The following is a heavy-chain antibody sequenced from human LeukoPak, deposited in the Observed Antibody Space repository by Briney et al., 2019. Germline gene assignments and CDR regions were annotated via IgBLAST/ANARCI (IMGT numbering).Heavy chain of an antibody. J-gene: IGHJ5*02. Sequence: SETLSLTCTVSDGPISSYYWSWIRQPAGKGLEWIGRIYSSGSTNYNPSLKSRVTMSVDTSKNQFSLKLSSVTAADTAVYYCARDRYDSVYNWFDPWGQGTLVTVSS. V-gene: IGHV4-4*07. CDR3: ARDRYDSVYNWFDP. CDR1: DGPISSYY. D-gene: IGHD3-22*01. CDR2: IYSSGST.